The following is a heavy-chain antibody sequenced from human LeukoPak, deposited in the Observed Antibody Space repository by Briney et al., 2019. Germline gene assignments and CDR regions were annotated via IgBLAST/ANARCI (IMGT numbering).Heavy chain of an antibody. D-gene: IGHD4-11*01. V-gene: IGHV4-4*02. J-gene: IGHJ6*02. CDR2: IYHSGST. CDR1: GGSISSSNW. Sequence: PSETLSLTCAVSGGSISSSNWWSWVRQPPGKGLEWIGEIYHSGSTNYNPSLKSRVTISVDKSKNQFSLQLNSVTPEDTAVYYCARGVTTDALGFDYHGMDVWGQGTTVTVSS. CDR3: ARGVTTDALGFDYHGMDV.